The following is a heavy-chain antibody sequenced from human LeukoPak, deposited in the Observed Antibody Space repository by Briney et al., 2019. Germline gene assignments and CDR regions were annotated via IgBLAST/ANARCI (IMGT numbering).Heavy chain of an antibody. V-gene: IGHV1-8*01. Sequence: ASVNVSCKASGYTFTSYDINWVRQATGQGREWMGWMKHNSGNTGYSQKFQGRLTMNRNISISTAYMELSSLRSEDTAVYYCARAGGSFDAFDIWGQGTMVTVSS. CDR3: ARAGGSFDAFDI. CDR2: MKHNSGNT. D-gene: IGHD1-26*01. CDR1: GYTFTSYD. J-gene: IGHJ3*02.